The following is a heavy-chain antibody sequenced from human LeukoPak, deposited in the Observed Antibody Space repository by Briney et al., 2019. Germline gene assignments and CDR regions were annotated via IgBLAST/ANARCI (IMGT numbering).Heavy chain of an antibody. Sequence: SETLSLTCTVSGGSVSSGSYYWSWIRQPPGKGLEWIGYIYYSGSTNYNPSLKSRVTISVDTSKNQFSLKLSSVTAADTAVYYCARGTKITMVRAVRRAYYFDYWGQGTLVTVSS. J-gene: IGHJ4*02. CDR2: IYYSGST. CDR1: GGSVSSGSYY. V-gene: IGHV4-61*01. CDR3: ARGTKITMVRAVRRAYYFDY. D-gene: IGHD3-10*01.